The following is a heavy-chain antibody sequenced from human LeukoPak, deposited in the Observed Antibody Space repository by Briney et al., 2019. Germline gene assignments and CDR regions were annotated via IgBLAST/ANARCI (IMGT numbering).Heavy chain of an antibody. CDR2: ISGYDSST. CDR1: GFTFSSYD. Sequence: GGTLRLSCAASGFTFSSYDMSWVRQAPGKGLEWVSAISGYDSSTNYADSVKGRFTISRDNSKNTLYLQMNSLRAEDTAVYYCAKEGSGELFFDYWGQGTLVTVSS. CDR3: AKEGSGELFFDY. D-gene: IGHD1-26*01. V-gene: IGHV3-23*01. J-gene: IGHJ4*02.